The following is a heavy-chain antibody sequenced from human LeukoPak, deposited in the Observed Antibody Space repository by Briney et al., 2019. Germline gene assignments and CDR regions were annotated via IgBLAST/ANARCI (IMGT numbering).Heavy chain of an antibody. J-gene: IGHJ5*02. CDR1: EYTFTDYY. CDR3: ARNAYCDSTNCYAWFDP. V-gene: IGHV1-2*02. D-gene: IGHD2-2*01. CDR2: IVPHSGGT. Sequence: ASVKVSCKASEYTFTDYYIHWVRQAPGQGLEWMGWIVPHSGGTNYAQNYQGRITMTRDTSISTAYMELSSLRSDDTAVYYCARNAYCDSTNCYAWFDPWGQGTLVTVSS.